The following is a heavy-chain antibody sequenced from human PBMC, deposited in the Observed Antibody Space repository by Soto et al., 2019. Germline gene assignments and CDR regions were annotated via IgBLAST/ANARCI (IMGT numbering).Heavy chain of an antibody. Sequence: QVQLVQSGAEVKKPGSSVKVSCKASGGTFSSYAISWVRQAPGQGLEWMGGIIPISGTANYAQKFQGRVTITADESTSTAYMELSSLRSEDTAVYYCARSQGSSTSLEIYYYYYYGMDVWGQGITATVSS. CDR2: IIPISGTA. CDR1: GGTFSSYA. J-gene: IGHJ6*02. V-gene: IGHV1-69*01. D-gene: IGHD2-2*01. CDR3: ARSQGSSTSLEIYYYYYYGMDV.